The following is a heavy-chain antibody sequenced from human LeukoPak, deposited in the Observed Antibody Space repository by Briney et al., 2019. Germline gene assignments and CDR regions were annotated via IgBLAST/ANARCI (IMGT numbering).Heavy chain of an antibody. CDR1: NYSISSGYY. J-gene: IGHJ4*02. Sequence: PSETLSLTCTVPNYSISSGYYWGWIRQPPGKGLEWIGSIYHSGSTYYNPSLKSRVTISVDTSKNQFSLKLSSVTAADTAVYYCARNWGDSSGYDYWGQGTRVTVSS. D-gene: IGHD3-22*01. CDR3: ARNWGDSSGYDY. V-gene: IGHV4-38-2*02. CDR2: IYHSGST.